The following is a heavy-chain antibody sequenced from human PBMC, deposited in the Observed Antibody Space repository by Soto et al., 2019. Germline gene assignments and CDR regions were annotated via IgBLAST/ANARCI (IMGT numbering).Heavy chain of an antibody. V-gene: IGHV1-69*06. D-gene: IGHD3-3*01. Sequence: SVKVSCKASGGTFSSYAISWVRQAPGQGLEWMGGIIPIFGTANYAQKFQGRVTITADKSTSTAYMELSSLRSEDTAVYYCARRPTYYDFWSGPPSDIWGQGTMVTV. CDR2: IIPIFGTA. J-gene: IGHJ3*02. CDR3: ARRPTYYDFWSGPPSDI. CDR1: GGTFSSYA.